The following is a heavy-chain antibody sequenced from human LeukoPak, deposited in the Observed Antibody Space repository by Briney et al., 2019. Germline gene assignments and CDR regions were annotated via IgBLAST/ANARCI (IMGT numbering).Heavy chain of an antibody. D-gene: IGHD5-12*01. CDR3: ARVHSGYESGANWFDP. Sequence: SEALSLTCTVSGGSISSYYWSWIRQPPGKGLEWIGYIYYSGSTNYNPSLKSRLTISVDTSKNQFSLKLSSVTAADTGVYYWARVHSGYESGANWFDPWGQGTLVTVSS. J-gene: IGHJ5*02. CDR2: IYYSGST. V-gene: IGHV4-59*01. CDR1: GGSISSYY.